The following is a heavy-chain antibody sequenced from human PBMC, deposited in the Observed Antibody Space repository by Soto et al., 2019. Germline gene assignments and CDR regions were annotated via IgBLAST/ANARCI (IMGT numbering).Heavy chain of an antibody. CDR1: GFTFSSYA. V-gene: IGHV3-23*01. J-gene: IGHJ3*02. Sequence: PSETLSLSCAASGFTFSSYAMSWVRQAPGKGLEWVSAISGSGGSTYYADSVKGRFTISRDNSKNTLYLQMNSLRAEDTAVYYCAKLVYYYDSSGYLGDAFDIWGQGTMVTVSS. CDR3: AKLVYYYDSSGYLGDAFDI. CDR2: ISGSGGST. D-gene: IGHD3-22*01.